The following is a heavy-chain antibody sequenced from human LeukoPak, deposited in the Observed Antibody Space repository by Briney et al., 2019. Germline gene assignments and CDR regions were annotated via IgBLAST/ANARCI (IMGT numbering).Heavy chain of an antibody. J-gene: IGHJ3*02. D-gene: IGHD2-2*01. Sequence: ASVKVSCKASGYTFTGYYMHWVRQAPGQGLEGMGWINPNSGGTNYAQKFQGRVTMTRDTSISTAYMELSRLRSDDTAVYYCARNVVPAAKDDAFDIWGQGTMVTVSS. CDR2: INPNSGGT. V-gene: IGHV1-2*02. CDR3: ARNVVPAAKDDAFDI. CDR1: GYTFTGYY.